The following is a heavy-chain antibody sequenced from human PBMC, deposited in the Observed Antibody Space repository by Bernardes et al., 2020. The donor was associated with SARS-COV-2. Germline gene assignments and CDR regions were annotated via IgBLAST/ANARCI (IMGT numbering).Heavy chain of an antibody. Sequence: SETLSLTFTVSGGSISSYYWSWIRQPPGKGLEWIGYIYYSWSTYYNPPLNSRVTISVDTSKNQFSLKLSPVTSADTAVYYCASATEGYSSSWYLDYWGQGTLVTVSS. J-gene: IGHJ4*02. V-gene: IGHV4-59*01. CDR3: ASATEGYSSSWYLDY. CDR1: GGSISSYY. CDR2: IYYSWST. D-gene: IGHD6-13*01.